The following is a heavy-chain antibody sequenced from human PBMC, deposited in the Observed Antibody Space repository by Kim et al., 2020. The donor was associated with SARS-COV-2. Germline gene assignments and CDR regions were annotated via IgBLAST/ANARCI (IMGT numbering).Heavy chain of an antibody. D-gene: IGHD4-17*01. CDR3: SRGAYGDVSFDY. CDR2: ISARDGYA. J-gene: IGHJ4*02. V-gene: IGHV1-18*04. Sequence: ASVKVSCKASGYIFSTYGFSWVRQAPGQGLELLGWISARDGYAHNAQKVQGRVTITTDTSTNTAYMELWSLRSDDTAMYYCSRGAYGDVSFDYWGQGTLVTVSS. CDR1: GYIFSTYG.